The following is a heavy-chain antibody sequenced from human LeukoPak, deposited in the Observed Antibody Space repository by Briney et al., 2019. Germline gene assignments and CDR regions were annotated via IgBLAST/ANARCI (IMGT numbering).Heavy chain of an antibody. Sequence: ASVKVSCKASGGTFSSYAISWVRQAPGQGLEWMGRIIPILGIANYAQKFQGRVTITADKSTSTAYMELSSLRSEDTAVYYCASDGIAAAGKAGMDVWGQGTTVTLSS. CDR2: IIPILGIA. J-gene: IGHJ6*02. V-gene: IGHV1-69*04. D-gene: IGHD6-13*01. CDR3: ASDGIAAAGKAGMDV. CDR1: GGTFSSYA.